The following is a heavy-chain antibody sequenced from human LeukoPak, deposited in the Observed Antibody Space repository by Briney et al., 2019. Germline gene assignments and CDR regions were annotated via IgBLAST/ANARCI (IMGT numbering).Heavy chain of an antibody. D-gene: IGHD3-22*01. V-gene: IGHV4-59*01. Sequence: PSETLSLTCTVSGGSISSYYWSWIRQPPGKGLEWIGYIYYSGSTNYNPSLKSRATISVDTSKNQFSLKLSSVTAADTAVYYCARDMHYDSSGENWFDPWGQGTLVTVSS. CDR1: GGSISSYY. CDR2: IYYSGST. J-gene: IGHJ5*02. CDR3: ARDMHYDSSGENWFDP.